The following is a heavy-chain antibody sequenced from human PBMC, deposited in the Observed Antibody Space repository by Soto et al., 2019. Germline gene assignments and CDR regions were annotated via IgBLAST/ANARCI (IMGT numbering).Heavy chain of an antibody. D-gene: IGHD5-12*01. CDR2: TSAYNGTT. CDR3: ARERGYSGYDGGPPGVPDAFDI. V-gene: IGHV1-18*04. CDR1: GKTFPSYV. J-gene: IGHJ3*02. Sequence: QVQLVQSGAEVKKPGASVKVSCKASGKTFPSYVTSGGGQAPGQGLGWMGWTSAYNGTTNYAQKLQGRVTMTTDTSTSTDYMELRSLRSDDTAVYYCARERGYSGYDGGPPGVPDAFDIWGQGTMVTVSS.